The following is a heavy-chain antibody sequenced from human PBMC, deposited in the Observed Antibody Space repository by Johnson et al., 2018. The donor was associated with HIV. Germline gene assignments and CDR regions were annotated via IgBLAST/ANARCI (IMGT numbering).Heavy chain of an antibody. D-gene: IGHD1-1*01. CDR3: ARSGPNWAFDF. CDR2: VSYHGSNK. V-gene: IGHV3-30-3*01. Sequence: QVQLMESGGGVVQPGRSLRLSCAASGFTFRSYAMHWVRQAPGKGLEWVAVVSYHGSNKYYADSVKGRFTISRDNSKNTLYLQMNSLRAEDTAVYYCARSGPNWAFDFWGQGTMVTVSS. CDR1: GFTFRSYA. J-gene: IGHJ3*01.